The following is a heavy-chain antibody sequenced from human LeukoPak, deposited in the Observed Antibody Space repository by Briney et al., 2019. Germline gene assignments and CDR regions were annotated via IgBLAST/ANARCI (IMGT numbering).Heavy chain of an antibody. V-gene: IGHV3-33*01. J-gene: IGHJ6*03. CDR1: GFSLSNYG. CDR2: LLYDGNTK. D-gene: IGHD1-14*01. CDR3: ARDHRPEIQYYYMDV. Sequence: HGGSLGLSCAASGFSLSNYGMHWVRQAPGKGLEWVAALLYDGNTKHYADSVKGRFTISRDISKNTFYLQMNSLTAEDTAVYYCARDHRPEIQYYYMDVWGKGTTVAVSS.